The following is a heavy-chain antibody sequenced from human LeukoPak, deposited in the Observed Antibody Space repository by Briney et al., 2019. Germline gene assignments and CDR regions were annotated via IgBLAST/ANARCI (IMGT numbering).Heavy chain of an antibody. Sequence: WASVKVSCKASGYTFTSYYMHWVRQAPGQGPEWMGWINPNSGGTNYAQKFQGRVTMTRDTSISTAYMELSRLRSDDTAVYYCARDLGGPAGQWRRLGFDYWGQGTLVTVSS. CDR2: INPNSGGT. CDR1: GYTFTSYY. J-gene: IGHJ4*02. V-gene: IGHV1-2*02. CDR3: ARDLGGPAGQWRRLGFDY. D-gene: IGHD5-12*01.